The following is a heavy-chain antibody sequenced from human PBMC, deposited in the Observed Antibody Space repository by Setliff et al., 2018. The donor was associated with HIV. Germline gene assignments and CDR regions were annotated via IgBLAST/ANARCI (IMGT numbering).Heavy chain of an antibody. CDR3: AKPTSGFYPRPYDL. CDR2: VSPAGDIT. V-gene: IGHV3-23*01. D-gene: IGHD5-12*01. Sequence: LRLSCVGTGFAFSTFDMNWVRQIPGKGLEWVAAVSPAGDITYYRDSLRGRFIVSRDNSKNMLFLQMNNLGVEDSAIYYCAKPTSGFYPRPYDLWGHGTKVTVS. CDR1: GFAFSTFD. J-gene: IGHJ3*01.